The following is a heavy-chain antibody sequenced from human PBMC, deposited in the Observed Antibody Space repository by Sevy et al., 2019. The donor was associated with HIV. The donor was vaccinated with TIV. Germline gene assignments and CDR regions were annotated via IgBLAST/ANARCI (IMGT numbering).Heavy chain of an antibody. Sequence: GGSLRLSCVVSGFTFSKYPMNWVRQAPGKGLEWVSSISSSSNYIYYGDSVKGRFTISRDNAKNSLYLQMNSLRADDTAVYYCARVGGCSSTACLLYFDYWGQGTLVTVSS. CDR1: GFTFSKYP. CDR2: ISSSSNYI. D-gene: IGHD2-2*01. CDR3: ARVGGCSSTACLLYFDY. J-gene: IGHJ4*02. V-gene: IGHV3-21*01.